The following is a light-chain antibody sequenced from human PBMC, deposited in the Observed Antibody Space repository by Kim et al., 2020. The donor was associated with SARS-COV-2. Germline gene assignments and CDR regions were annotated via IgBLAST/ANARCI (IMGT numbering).Light chain of an antibody. CDR2: DAS. J-gene: IGKJ5*01. V-gene: IGKV3-11*01. CDR3: QQRSNWPPIT. CDR1: QSFSSD. Sequence: PGETPTLSCGASQSFSSDLACYQQKRGQAPRLLIYDASNRATGIPARFSGSGSGTDFSLTISSLEPEDFAVYYCQQRSNWPPITFGQGTRLEIK.